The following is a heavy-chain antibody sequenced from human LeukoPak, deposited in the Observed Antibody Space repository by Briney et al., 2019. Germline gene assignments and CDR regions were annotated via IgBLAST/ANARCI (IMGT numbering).Heavy chain of an antibody. J-gene: IGHJ4*02. Sequence: SETLSLTCTVSGYSISSGYYWSWIRQPAGKGLEWIGRIYTSGSTHYNPSLKSRVTISVDTSKNQFSLKLSSVTAADTAVYYCARRYRVAAAGEWYFDYWGQGTLVTVSS. CDR1: GYSISSGYY. D-gene: IGHD6-13*01. CDR3: ARRYRVAAAGEWYFDY. V-gene: IGHV4-61*02. CDR2: IYTSGST.